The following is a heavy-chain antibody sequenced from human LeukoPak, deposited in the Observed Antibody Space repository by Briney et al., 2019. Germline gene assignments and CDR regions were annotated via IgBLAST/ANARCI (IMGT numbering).Heavy chain of an antibody. V-gene: IGHV1-2*02. CDR1: GYTFTTYG. J-gene: IGHJ4*02. CDR3: AKDAIGDSSGHYWWEFDY. Sequence: ASVKVSCKASGYTFTTYGFTWVRQAPGQGLEWMGWINPNNGGTSYAQKFQGRVTMTLDTSISTGYMELSRLRSDDTAIYYCAKDAIGDSSGHYWWEFDYRGQGTLVTVSP. CDR2: INPNNGGT. D-gene: IGHD3-22*01.